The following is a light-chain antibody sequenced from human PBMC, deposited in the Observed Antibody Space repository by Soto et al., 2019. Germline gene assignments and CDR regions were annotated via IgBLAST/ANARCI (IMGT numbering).Light chain of an antibody. Sequence: DIQMTQSPSTLSPFVGDRVTIICRASQSLSSWLAWYQRKPGKAHKXLIYKASTLKSGVPSRFRGSGSGTELTLTISSLQPDDVATYYCQHYKSYSEAFGQGTKVDIK. CDR3: QHYKSYSEA. CDR2: KAS. CDR1: QSLSSW. J-gene: IGKJ1*01. V-gene: IGKV1-5*03.